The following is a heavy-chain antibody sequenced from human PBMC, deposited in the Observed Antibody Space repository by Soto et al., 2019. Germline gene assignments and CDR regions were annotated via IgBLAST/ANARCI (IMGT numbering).Heavy chain of an antibody. CDR2: IYYSGST. V-gene: IGHV4-59*08. CDR1: GGSISSYY. Sequence: QVQLQESGPGLVKPSETLSLTCTVSGGSISSYYWSWIRQPPGKGLEWIGYIYYSGSTDYNPSLXXRVTISVDTSXXQXSXXLSSVTAADTAVYYCARRPTRKIYSDGSGSYYFDYWGQGTLVTVSS. CDR3: ARRPTRKIYSDGSGSYYFDY. J-gene: IGHJ4*02. D-gene: IGHD3-22*01.